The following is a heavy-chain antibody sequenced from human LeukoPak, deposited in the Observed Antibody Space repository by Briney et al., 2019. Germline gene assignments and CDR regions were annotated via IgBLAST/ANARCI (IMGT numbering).Heavy chain of an antibody. D-gene: IGHD6-19*01. CDR3: AKAHSSGWSTFDC. CDR1: GFTFSSYA. V-gene: IGHV3-30*04. J-gene: IGHJ4*02. CDR2: ISYDGSNK. Sequence: PGRSLRLSCAASGFTFSSYAIHWVRQAPGKGLEWVAVISYDGSNKYYADSVKGRFTISRDNSKNTLYLQMNSLRAEDTAVYYCAKAHSSGWSTFDCWGQGTLVTVSS.